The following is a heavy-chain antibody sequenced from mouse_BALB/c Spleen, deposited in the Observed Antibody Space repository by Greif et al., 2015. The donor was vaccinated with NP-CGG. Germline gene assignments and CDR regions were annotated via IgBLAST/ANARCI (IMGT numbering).Heavy chain of an antibody. CDR3: AATMITWFAY. CDR2: IDPSDSYT. V-gene: IGHV1-69*02. J-gene: IGHJ3*01. Sequence: QVQLQQSGAELVKPGASVKLSCKASGYTFTSYWMHWVKQRPGQGLEWIGEIDPSDSYTNYNQKFKGKATLTVDKSSSTAYMQLSSLTSEDSAVYYCAATMITWFAYWGQGTLVTVSA. D-gene: IGHD2-4*01. CDR1: GYTFTSYW.